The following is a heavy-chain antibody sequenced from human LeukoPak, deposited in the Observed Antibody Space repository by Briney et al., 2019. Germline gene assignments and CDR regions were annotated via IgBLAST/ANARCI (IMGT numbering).Heavy chain of an antibody. Sequence: AGGSLRLSCAASGFTFSSYSMNWVRQAPGKGLEWVSSISSSSTYIYYADSVKGRFTISRDNAKNSLYLQMNSLRAEDTAVYYYARDPYSGLFDYWGQGTLVTVSS. CDR2: ISSSSTYI. CDR3: ARDPYSGLFDY. CDR1: GFTFSSYS. J-gene: IGHJ4*02. D-gene: IGHD4-11*01. V-gene: IGHV3-21*01.